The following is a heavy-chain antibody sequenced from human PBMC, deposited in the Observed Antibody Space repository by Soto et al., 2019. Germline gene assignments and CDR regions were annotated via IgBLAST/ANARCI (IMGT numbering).Heavy chain of an antibody. D-gene: IGHD6-6*01. J-gene: IGHJ5*02. CDR3: ARGSFSSSSSWFDP. CDR2: ISYTGRT. V-gene: IGHV4-31*03. CDR1: GGSISSDANF. Sequence: SETLSLTCTVSGGSISSDANFWSWIRQLPGRGLEWIGYISYTGRTYYTPSLNSRLTISLDTSKNLFSLRLSAVTTADTAVYFCARGSFSSSSSWFDPWGQGTLVTVSS.